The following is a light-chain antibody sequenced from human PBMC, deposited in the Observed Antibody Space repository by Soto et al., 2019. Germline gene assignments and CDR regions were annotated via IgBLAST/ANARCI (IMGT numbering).Light chain of an antibody. Sequence: EIVLTQSPGNLSLSPGERATLSCRASQSVASRNLAWYQQKSGQAPRLLIYGASSRAIHTPDRFSGSGSGTDFTLTISGLEPEDFAVYYCQHFGNSLWTFGQGTKVEI. J-gene: IGKJ1*01. CDR2: GAS. CDR3: QHFGNSLWT. CDR1: QSVASRN. V-gene: IGKV3-20*01.